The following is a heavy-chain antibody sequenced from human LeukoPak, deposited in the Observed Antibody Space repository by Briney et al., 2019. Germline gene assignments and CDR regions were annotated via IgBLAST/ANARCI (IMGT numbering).Heavy chain of an antibody. CDR1: GFTFSDYY. V-gene: IGHV3-11*01. Sequence: GGSLRLSCAASGFTFSDYYMSWIRQAPGKGLGWVSYISSSGSTIYYADSVKGRFTIYRDNAKNSLYLQMNSLRAEDTAVYYCASYDSFAFDIWGQGTMVTVSS. CDR3: ASYDSFAFDI. J-gene: IGHJ3*02. D-gene: IGHD3-22*01. CDR2: ISSSGSTI.